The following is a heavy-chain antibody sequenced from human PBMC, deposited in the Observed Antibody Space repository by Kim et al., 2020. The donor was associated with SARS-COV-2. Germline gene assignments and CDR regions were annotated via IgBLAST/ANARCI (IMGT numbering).Heavy chain of an antibody. CDR2: ISYDGSNK. V-gene: IGHV3-30*18. J-gene: IGHJ4*02. CDR3: AKDLPDGGAPDY. CDR1: GFTFSSYG. Sequence: GGSLRLSCAASGFTFSSYGMHWVRQAPGKGLEWVAVISYDGSNKYYADSVKGRFTISRDNSKNTLYLQMNSLRAEDTAVYYCAKDLPDGGAPDYWGQGTLVTVSS. D-gene: IGHD2-8*02.